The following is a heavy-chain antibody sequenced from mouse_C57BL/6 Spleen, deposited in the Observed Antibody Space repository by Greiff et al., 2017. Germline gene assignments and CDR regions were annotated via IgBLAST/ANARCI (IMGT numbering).Heavy chain of an antibody. CDR1: GYTFTSYW. CDR3: ARNRDYDSD. J-gene: IGHJ2*01. V-gene: IGHV1-69*01. D-gene: IGHD2-4*01. CDR2: IDPSDSYT. Sequence: QVQLQQPGAELVMPGASVKLSCKASGYTFTSYWMHWVKQRPGQGLEWIGEIDPSDSYTNYNQKFKGKSTLTVDKSSSTAYMQLSSLTSEDSAVYYCARNRDYDSDWGQGTTLTVSS.